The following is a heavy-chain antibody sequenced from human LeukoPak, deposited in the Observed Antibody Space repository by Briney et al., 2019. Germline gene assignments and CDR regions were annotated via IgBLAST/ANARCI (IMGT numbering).Heavy chain of an antibody. CDR2: IHSANGYI. CDR1: KFTFSAYT. V-gene: IGHV3-21*01. Sequence: GGSLRLSCAASKFTFSAYTMHWVRQAPGKGLEWVSCIHSANGYIYYADSVKGRFTISRDNAESSLYLKMTSMRDEDTVVYYWASSCSAGNCPFDTWGQGTLVTVSS. J-gene: IGHJ5*02. D-gene: IGHD2-15*01. CDR3: ASSCSAGNCPFDT.